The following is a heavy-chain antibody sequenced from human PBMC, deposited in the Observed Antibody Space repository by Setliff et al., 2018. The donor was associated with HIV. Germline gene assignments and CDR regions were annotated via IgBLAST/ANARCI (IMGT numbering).Heavy chain of an antibody. D-gene: IGHD1-26*01. CDR1: TFPFSNYD. CDR2: VSFEGGNK. J-gene: IGHJ3*01. CDR3: VRGDVAFLGVLSPLAV. V-gene: IGHV3-30-3*01. Sequence: GESLKISCAASTFPFSNYDIQWVRQAPGKGLEWVAFVSFEGGNKYYADSVKGRFTISRDISKNTVYLQMNSLRPEDTAVYFCVRGDVAFLGVLSPLAVWGQGTMVT.